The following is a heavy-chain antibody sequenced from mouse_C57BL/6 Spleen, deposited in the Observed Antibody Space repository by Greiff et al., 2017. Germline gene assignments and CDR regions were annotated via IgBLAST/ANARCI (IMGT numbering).Heavy chain of an antibody. CDR1: GYTFTSYW. J-gene: IGHJ2*01. D-gene: IGHD1-1*01. Sequence: VQLQQPGAELVKPGASVKLSCKASGYTFTSYWMHWVKQRPGRGLEWLGRFDPNSGGTKYNEKFKSKATLTVDNPSSAAYMQLSSMTSEDSAVYDCARGKDYGSSYPDWGQGTTLTVSS. CDR3: ARGKDYGSSYPD. V-gene: IGHV1-72*01. CDR2: FDPNSGGT.